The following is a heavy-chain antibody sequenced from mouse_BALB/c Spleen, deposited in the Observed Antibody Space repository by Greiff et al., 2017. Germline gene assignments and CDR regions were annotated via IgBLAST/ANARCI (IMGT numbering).Heavy chain of an antibody. CDR2: IWAGGST. V-gene: IGHV2-9*02. CDR1: GFSLTSYG. J-gene: IGHJ3*01. Sequence: VQRVESGPGLVAPSQSLSITCTVSGFSLTSYGVHWVRQPPGKGLEWLGVIWAGGSTNYNSALMSRLSISKDNSKSQVFLKMNSLQTDDTAMYYCAKHAGFAYWGQGTLVTVSA. CDR3: AKHAGFAY.